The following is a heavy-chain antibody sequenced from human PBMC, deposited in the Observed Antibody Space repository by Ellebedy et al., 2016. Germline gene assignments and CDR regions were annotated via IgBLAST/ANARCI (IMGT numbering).Heavy chain of an antibody. Sequence: ASVKVSCKASGYTFTSYYMHWVRQAPGQGLEWMGLINPNGGFTRYAQKFQGRVSMTRDTSTSTFHMELSSLTSEDTAVYYCAGRCGGDCFIDYWGQGTLVTVSS. CDR1: GYTFTSYY. J-gene: IGHJ4*02. CDR2: INPNGGFT. CDR3: AGRCGGDCFIDY. D-gene: IGHD2-21*02. V-gene: IGHV1-46*01.